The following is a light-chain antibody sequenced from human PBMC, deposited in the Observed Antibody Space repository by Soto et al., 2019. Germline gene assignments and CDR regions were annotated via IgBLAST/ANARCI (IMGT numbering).Light chain of an antibody. Sequence: DIEMTQSLSSLSAYVGDRVIXTCXASQNIITYLNWYQQKPGQAPKFLIYAASSLQSAVPSRFSGRGYGTDFTLTITSLQPEDFATYFCQQGYDTPITFGQGTRLEIK. V-gene: IGKV1-39*01. CDR1: QNIITY. J-gene: IGKJ5*01. CDR3: QQGYDTPIT. CDR2: AAS.